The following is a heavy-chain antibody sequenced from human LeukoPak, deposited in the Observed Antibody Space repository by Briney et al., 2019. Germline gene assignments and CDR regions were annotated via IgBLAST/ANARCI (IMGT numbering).Heavy chain of an antibody. Sequence: SETLSLTCAVYGGSFSGYYWSWIRQPPGKGLEWIGEINHSGSTNYNPSLKSRVTISVDTSKNQFSLKLSSVTAADTAVYYCARGKTHSYYYDSSAKPKGYFDYWGQGTLVTVSS. CDR2: INHSGST. CDR1: GGSFSGYY. CDR3: ARGKTHSYYYDSSAKPKGYFDY. J-gene: IGHJ4*02. D-gene: IGHD3-22*01. V-gene: IGHV4-34*01.